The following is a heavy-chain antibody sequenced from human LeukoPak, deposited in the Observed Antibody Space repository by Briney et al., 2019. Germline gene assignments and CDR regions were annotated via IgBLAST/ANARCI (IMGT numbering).Heavy chain of an antibody. D-gene: IGHD2-2*01. J-gene: IGHJ5*02. V-gene: IGHV3-30*02. CDR3: AKDLVVVVVPAAIGWFDP. CDR1: GFTFSSYA. CDR2: IRYDGSNK. Sequence: GGSLRLSCAASGFTFSSYAMSWVRQAPGKGLEWVAFIRYDGSNKYYADSVKGRFTISRDNSKNTLYLQMNSLRAEDTAVYYCAKDLVVVVVPAAIGWFDPWGQGTLVTVSS.